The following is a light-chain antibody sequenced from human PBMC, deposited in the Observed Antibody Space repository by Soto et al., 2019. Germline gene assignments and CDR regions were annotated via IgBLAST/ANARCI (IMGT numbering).Light chain of an antibody. Sequence: QSALTQPASVSGSPGQSITISCTGTSSDVGSYNLVSWYHQHPGTAPKLMIYEDIKRASGVSDRFSGSTSGITASLTISVLQAEDEADYYCCSYAGSSTGVFGGGTKLTVL. V-gene: IGLV2-23*01. CDR2: EDI. CDR1: SSDVGSYNL. J-gene: IGLJ3*02. CDR3: CSYAGSSTGV.